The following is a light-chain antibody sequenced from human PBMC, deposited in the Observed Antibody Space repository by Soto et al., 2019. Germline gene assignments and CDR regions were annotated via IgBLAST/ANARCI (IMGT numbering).Light chain of an antibody. CDR3: SSYTSSSTLKV. J-gene: IGLJ1*01. CDR2: DVS. CDR1: SSDVGGYNY. Sequence: QSALTQPASVSGSPGQSITISCTGTSSDVGGYNYVSWYQQHPGKAPKLMIYDVSNRPSGVSNRFSGSKSGNTASLTISGLQAEDEPDYYCSSYTSSSTLKVFGTGTKVTAL. V-gene: IGLV2-14*01.